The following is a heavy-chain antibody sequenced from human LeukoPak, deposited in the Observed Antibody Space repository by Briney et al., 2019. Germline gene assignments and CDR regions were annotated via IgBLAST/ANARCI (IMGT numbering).Heavy chain of an antibody. D-gene: IGHD4-17*01. V-gene: IGHV4-59*01. CDR2: IYYSGST. CDR3: ARGTITTVTDS. CDR1: GGSISSYY. J-gene: IGHJ4*02. Sequence: SETLSLTCTVSGGSISSYYWSWIRQPPGKGLEWIGYIYYSGSTNYNPSLKSRVTISVDTSKNQFSLKLSSGTAADTAVYYCARGTITTVTDSWGPGTLVTVSS.